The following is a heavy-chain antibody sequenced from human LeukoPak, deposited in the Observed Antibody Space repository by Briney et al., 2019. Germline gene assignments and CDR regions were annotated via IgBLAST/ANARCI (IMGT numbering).Heavy chain of an antibody. Sequence: ASVKVSCKASGYTFTGYYMHWVRQAPGQGLEWMGWINPNSGGTNYAQKFQGWVTMTRDTSISTAYMELSRLRSEDTAVYYCATAAVVITYWYFDLWGRGTLVTVSS. CDR1: GYTFTGYY. D-gene: IGHD3-22*01. CDR3: ATAAVVITYWYFDL. CDR2: INPNSGGT. V-gene: IGHV1-2*04. J-gene: IGHJ2*01.